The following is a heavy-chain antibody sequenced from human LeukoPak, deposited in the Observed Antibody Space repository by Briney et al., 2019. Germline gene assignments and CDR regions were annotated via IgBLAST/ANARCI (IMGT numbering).Heavy chain of an antibody. D-gene: IGHD3-22*01. CDR3: AREGSRYYYDSSGYRY. CDR2: INHSGST. CDR1: GGSFSGYY. Sequence: SETLSLTCAVYGGSFSGYYWSWIRQPPGEGLEWIGEINHSGSTNYNPSLKSRVTISVDTSKNQFSLKLSSVTAADTAVYYCAREGSRYYYDSSGYRYWGQGTLVTVSS. J-gene: IGHJ4*02. V-gene: IGHV4-34*01.